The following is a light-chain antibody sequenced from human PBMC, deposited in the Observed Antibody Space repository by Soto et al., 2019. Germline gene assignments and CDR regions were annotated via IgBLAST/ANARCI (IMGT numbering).Light chain of an antibody. CDR3: QQYGSLLPGLT. CDR1: QSITRNY. Sequence: MGLTQSPGTLSLSPGERVTLSGRASQSITRNYLAWYQQKPGLAPRLIMYHGSRRAAGTPDRLSGSGSGTDFSLTISSLELEDFAVYYCQQYGSLLPGLTFGGGTKVEIK. J-gene: IGKJ4*01. CDR2: HGS. V-gene: IGKV3-20*01.